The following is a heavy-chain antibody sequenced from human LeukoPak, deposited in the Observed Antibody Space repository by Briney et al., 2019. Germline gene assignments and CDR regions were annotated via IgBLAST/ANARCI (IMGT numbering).Heavy chain of an antibody. CDR2: ISYDGSNK. CDR1: GFTFSSYA. Sequence: PGGSLRLSCAASGFTFSSYAMHWVRQAPGKGLEWVAVISYDGSNKYYADSVKGRFTISGDNSKNTLYLQMNSLRAEDTAVYYCARVSWYWGQGTLVTVSS. V-gene: IGHV3-30-3*01. J-gene: IGHJ4*02. CDR3: ARVSWY.